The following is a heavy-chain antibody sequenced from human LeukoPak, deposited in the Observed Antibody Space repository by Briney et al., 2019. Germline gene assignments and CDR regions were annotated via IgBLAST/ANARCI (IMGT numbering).Heavy chain of an antibody. V-gene: IGHV3-23*01. CDR1: GFTFSSYA. Sequence: GGSLRLSCAASGFTFSSYAMSWVRQAPGKGLEWVSVISGSGGSTYYVDSVKGRFTISRDNSKNTLYLQMNSLRAEDTAVYYCAKIPGTMPLYYYYMDVWGKGTTVTVSS. CDR2: ISGSGGST. CDR3: AKIPGTMPLYYYYMDV. J-gene: IGHJ6*03. D-gene: IGHD2-2*01.